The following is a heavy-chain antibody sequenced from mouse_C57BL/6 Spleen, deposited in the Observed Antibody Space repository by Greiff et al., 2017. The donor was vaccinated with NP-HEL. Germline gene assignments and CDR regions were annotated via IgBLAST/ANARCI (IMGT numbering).Heavy chain of an antibody. D-gene: IGHD1-1*01. CDR3: ASRYYGSPYAMDY. Sequence: QVQLQQPGAELVKPGASVKMSCKASGYTFTSYWITWVKQRPGQGLEWIGDIYPGSGSTNYNEKFKSKATLTVDTSSSTAYMQLSSLTSEDSAVYYCASRYYGSPYAMDYWGQGTSVTVSS. V-gene: IGHV1-55*01. CDR1: GYTFTSYW. J-gene: IGHJ4*01. CDR2: IYPGSGST.